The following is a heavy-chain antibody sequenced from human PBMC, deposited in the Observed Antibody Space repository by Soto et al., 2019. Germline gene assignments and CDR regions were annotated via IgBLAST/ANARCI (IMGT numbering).Heavy chain of an antibody. CDR2: ISYDGSNK. J-gene: IGHJ5*02. Sequence: QVQLVESGGGVVQPGRSLRLSCAASGFTFSSYTMHWVRQAPGKGLEWVAVISYDGSNKYYADSVKGRFTISRDNSMNTLYLQMNSLRAEDTAVYYCARVTQQLVGWFDPWGQGTLVTVSS. CDR1: GFTFSSYT. V-gene: IGHV3-30-3*01. D-gene: IGHD6-13*01. CDR3: ARVTQQLVGWFDP.